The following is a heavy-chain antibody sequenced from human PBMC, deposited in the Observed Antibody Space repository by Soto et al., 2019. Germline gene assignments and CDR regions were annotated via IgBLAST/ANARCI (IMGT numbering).Heavy chain of an antibody. V-gene: IGHV1-18*01. CDR3: ARDRDRPTIPYPYYYYYYGMDV. D-gene: IGHD5-12*01. CDR2: ISAYNGNT. J-gene: IGHJ6*02. CDR1: GYTFTSYG. Sequence: ASVKVSCKASGYTFTSYGISWVRQAPGQGLEWMGWISAYNGNTNYAQKLQGRVTMTTDTSTSTAYMELRSLRSDDTAVYYCARDRDRPTIPYPYYYYYYGMDVWGQGTTVTVSS.